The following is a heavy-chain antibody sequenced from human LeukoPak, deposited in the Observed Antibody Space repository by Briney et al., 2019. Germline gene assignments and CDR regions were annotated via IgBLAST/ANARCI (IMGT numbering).Heavy chain of an antibody. V-gene: IGHV4-39*07. Sequence: SETLSLTCTVSGGSISSSSYYWGWIRQPPGKGLEWIGSIYYSGSSYYNPSLKSRVTISVDTSKNQFSLNLSSVTAADTAIYYCARDLSFDWFPYYFDYWGQGILVTVSS. D-gene: IGHD3-9*01. J-gene: IGHJ4*02. CDR2: IYYSGSS. CDR1: GGSISSSSYY. CDR3: ARDLSFDWFPYYFDY.